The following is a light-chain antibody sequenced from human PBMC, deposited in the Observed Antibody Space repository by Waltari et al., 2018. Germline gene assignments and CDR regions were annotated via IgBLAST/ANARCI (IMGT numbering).Light chain of an antibody. CDR3: QSTDSTASYVL. CDR1: ALSRQY. CDR2: KDT. J-gene: IGLJ3*02. V-gene: IGLV3-25*03. Sequence: SYELTQPPSVSVSPGQTATITCSGNALSRQYSYWYQQKPGHAPLLMIFKDTERPSGSPERFSGSSSGITVDLTIHVVHAEDDADYFCQSTDSTASYVLFGGGTKLTVL.